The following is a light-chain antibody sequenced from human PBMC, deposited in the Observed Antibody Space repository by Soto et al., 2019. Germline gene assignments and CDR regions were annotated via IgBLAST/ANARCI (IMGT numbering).Light chain of an antibody. Sequence: EIVLTQSPATLSLNPGERATLSCRASQSVSSYLVWYQQKPGQAPRLLIYDASNRATDIPPRFSGSGSGTDFTLTISSLEPEDFAVYYCQQRSNWPRTFGQGTKV. CDR3: QQRSNWPRT. CDR2: DAS. CDR1: QSVSSY. V-gene: IGKV3-11*01. J-gene: IGKJ1*01.